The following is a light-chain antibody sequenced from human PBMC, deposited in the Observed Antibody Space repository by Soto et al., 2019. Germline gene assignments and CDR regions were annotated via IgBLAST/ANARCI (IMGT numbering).Light chain of an antibody. V-gene: IGKV3-11*01. CDR2: DAS. CDR3: QQRSNWLWT. Sequence: DIVLTQSPATLSLSPGERATLSCRASQSVRTYLAWYQQKPGQAPRLLIYDASNRATGIPARFSGSGSGTDFTLTISSLEPEDFAVYYCQQRSNWLWTFGQGTKVDIK. J-gene: IGKJ1*01. CDR1: QSVRTY.